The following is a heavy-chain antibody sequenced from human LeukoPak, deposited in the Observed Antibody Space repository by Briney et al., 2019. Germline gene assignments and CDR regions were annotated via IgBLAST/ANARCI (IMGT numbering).Heavy chain of an antibody. V-gene: IGHV4-59*08. CDR3: ARSGGYCGPTTCHVTNFDF. J-gene: IGHJ4*02. Sequence: PSETLSLTCTVSGGSISSYYWSWIRQPPGKGLEWIGYIYYSGSTNYNSSLQSRVAISVDTSKNQFSLKLNSVTAADTAMYYCARSGGYCGPTTCHVTNFDFWGQGALVTVSS. CDR2: IYYSGST. D-gene: IGHD2-15*01. CDR1: GGSISSYY.